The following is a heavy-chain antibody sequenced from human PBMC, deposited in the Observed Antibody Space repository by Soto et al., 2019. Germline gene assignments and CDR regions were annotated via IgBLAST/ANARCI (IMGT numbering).Heavy chain of an antibody. V-gene: IGHV3-73*01. CDR2: IRSKADNYAT. J-gene: IGHJ4*02. Sequence: GGSLRLSCAASGFTFSGSAMHWVRQASGKGLEWVGRIRSKADNYATAYAASVKGRFTISRDDSKNTAFLQMNSLKTEDTAVDYCSSWTSGQTNDYWGQGTLVTVPQ. D-gene: IGHD3-10*01. CDR3: SSWTSGQTNDY. CDR1: GFTFSGSA.